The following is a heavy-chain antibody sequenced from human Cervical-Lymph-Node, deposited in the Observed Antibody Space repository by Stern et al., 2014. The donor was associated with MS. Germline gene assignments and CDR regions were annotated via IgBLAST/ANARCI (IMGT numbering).Heavy chain of an antibody. D-gene: IGHD4-17*01. Sequence: QITLKESGPALVKPTQTLTLTCTFSGFSLDTGGMCVSWIRQPPGQALEWLALIDWDGDIYYSTSLKARLSISRDTSKNQVVLRMTSMDPVDTGTYYCARTDHYEGRTFDFWGEGTMVFVSS. CDR3: ARTDHYEGRTFDF. V-gene: IGHV2-70*01. CDR1: GFSLDTGGMC. CDR2: IDWDGDI. J-gene: IGHJ3*01.